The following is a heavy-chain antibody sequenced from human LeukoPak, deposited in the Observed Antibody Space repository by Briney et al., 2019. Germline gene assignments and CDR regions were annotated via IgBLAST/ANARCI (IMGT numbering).Heavy chain of an antibody. CDR2: VSSRGSTI. Sequence: GGSLRLSCAASEFTFSDYYMSWIRQAPGKGLEGISCVSSRGSTINYADSVRGRFTVSRDNAKNSLYLQMNSLRAEDTAVYYCARDGSGSFYLDFWGQGTLVTVSS. J-gene: IGHJ4*02. D-gene: IGHD3-10*01. CDR1: EFTFSDYY. CDR3: ARDGSGSFYLDF. V-gene: IGHV3-11*01.